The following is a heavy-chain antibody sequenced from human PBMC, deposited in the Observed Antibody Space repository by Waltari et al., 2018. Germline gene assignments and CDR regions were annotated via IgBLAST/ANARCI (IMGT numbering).Heavy chain of an antibody. J-gene: IGHJ4*02. D-gene: IGHD6-13*01. CDR1: GGSISRTSYY. CDR3: ARQEGQQLVLYDH. V-gene: IGHV4-39*01. CDR2: TYYSGDG. Sequence: QLLLQESGPGLLKPSATLSLTCSVSGGSISRTSYYWAWIRQPPGKGLEWIGSTYYSGDGYFNPSLESRVTISVDTSKNQFSLNLASLTAKDTAVYYCARQEGQQLVLYDHWGQGVLVTVSS.